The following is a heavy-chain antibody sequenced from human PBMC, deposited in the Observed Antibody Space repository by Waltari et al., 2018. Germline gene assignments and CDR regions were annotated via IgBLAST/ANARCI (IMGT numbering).Heavy chain of an antibody. D-gene: IGHD3-10*01. Sequence: VQLVQSGAEVKKPGASVKVSCKASGYTFTSYAMHWVRQMPGKGLEWMGIIYPGDSDTRYSPSFQGQVTISADKSISTAYLQWSSLKASDTAMYYCARGVDYYGSGHDYWGQGTLVIVSS. CDR2: IYPGDSDT. CDR3: ARGVDYYGSGHDY. V-gene: IGHV5-51*01. J-gene: IGHJ4*02. CDR1: GYTFTSYA.